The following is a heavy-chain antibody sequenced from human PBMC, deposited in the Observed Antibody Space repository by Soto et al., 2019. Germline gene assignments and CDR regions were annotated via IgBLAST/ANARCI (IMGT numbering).Heavy chain of an antibody. CDR2: IDNAGTDS. CDR3: ARGWFGPDV. CDR1: GFTLSGRS. V-gene: IGHV3-74*01. D-gene: IGHD3-10*01. Sequence: EVQLVESGGGLVQPGGSLRLSCAASGFTLSGRSMHWVRQAPGKGLVWVSGIDNAGTDSTYADSVKGRFTSSRDNAKNMLDIHMNSLRVEDTAVYYGARGWFGPDVCGKWTTVTVSS. J-gene: IGHJ6*04.